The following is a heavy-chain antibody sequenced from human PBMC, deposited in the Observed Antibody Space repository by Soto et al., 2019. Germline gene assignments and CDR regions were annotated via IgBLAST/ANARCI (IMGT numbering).Heavy chain of an antibody. CDR3: ARVPSYRPGDF. CDR1: GYEFTNYG. D-gene: IGHD3-10*01. V-gene: IGHV1-18*01. J-gene: IGHJ4*02. CDR2: ISAYNGNT. Sequence: QVPLVQSGAEVKKPGASVKVSCKASGYEFTNYGFTWVRQAPGQGLEWMGWISAYNGNTKYAPKFQGRVTMTTDTATTTADMELRSLTSDDTAVYFCARVPSYRPGDFWGQGTLVRVSS.